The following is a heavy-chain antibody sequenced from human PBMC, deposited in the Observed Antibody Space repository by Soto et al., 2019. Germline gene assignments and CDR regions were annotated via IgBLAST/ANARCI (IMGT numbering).Heavy chain of an antibody. CDR3: ARGSTTEKVDS. CDR1: GGSISSGDYY. Sequence: SETLSLTCTVSGGSISSGDYYWSWIRQPPGKGLEWIGYIYYSGNTYYNPSLKSRVTISLDTSKNQFSLRLSSVTAADTAVYYCARGSTTEKVDSWGQGILVTVSS. V-gene: IGHV4-30-4*01. J-gene: IGHJ4*02. CDR2: IYYSGNT.